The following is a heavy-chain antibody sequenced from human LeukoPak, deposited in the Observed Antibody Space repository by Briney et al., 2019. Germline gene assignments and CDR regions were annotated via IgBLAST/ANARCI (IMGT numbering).Heavy chain of an antibody. CDR1: GGTFSSYT. V-gene: IGHV1-69*02. J-gene: IGHJ4*02. CDR2: IIPILGIA. CDR3: AGAEGADIAAAAYFDY. Sequence: ASVKVSCKASGGTFSSYTISWVRQAPGQGLEWMGRIIPILGIANYAQKFQGRVTITADKSTSTAYMELSSLRSEDTAVYYCAGAEGADIAAAAYFDYWGQGTLVTVSS. D-gene: IGHD6-13*01.